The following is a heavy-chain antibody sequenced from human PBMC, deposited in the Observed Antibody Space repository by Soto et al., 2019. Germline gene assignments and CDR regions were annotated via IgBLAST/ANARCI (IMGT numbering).Heavy chain of an antibody. V-gene: IGHV1-8*01. D-gene: IGHD6-13*01. CDR1: GYTFTSYD. Sequence: QVQLVQSGAEVKKPGASVKVSCKASGYTFTSYDINWVRQATGQGLEWMGWMNPNSGNTGYAQKFQGRVTMTRNTSISTAYMEVSSLRSEDTAAYYCARCHGVAAGTTDFDYWGPGTLVTVSP. CDR3: ARCHGVAAGTTDFDY. CDR2: MNPNSGNT. J-gene: IGHJ4*02.